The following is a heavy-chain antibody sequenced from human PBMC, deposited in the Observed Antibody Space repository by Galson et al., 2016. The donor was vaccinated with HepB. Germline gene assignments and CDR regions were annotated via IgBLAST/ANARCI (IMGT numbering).Heavy chain of an antibody. J-gene: IGHJ4*01. Sequence: SETLSLTCTVSGGSIISTSYHWGWIRQTPGKGLEWIGSISYSGNTFYIPSLKGRVTISVDTSKNQFSLKVKSVTAADTAVYYCARTLRAGASGTYFDLAIDVWGHGTLATVSS. CDR1: GGSIISTSYH. V-gene: IGHV4-39*01. CDR2: ISYSGNT. CDR3: ARTLRAGASGTYFDLAIDV. D-gene: IGHD3-10*01.